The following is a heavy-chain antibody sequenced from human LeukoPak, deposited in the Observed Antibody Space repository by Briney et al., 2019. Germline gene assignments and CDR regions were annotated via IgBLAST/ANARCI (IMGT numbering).Heavy chain of an antibody. CDR3: ARYSSSSYYYGMDV. CDR2: IYSGGST. J-gene: IGHJ6*02. V-gene: IGHV3-53*04. CDR1: GFTVGSDY. Sequence: GGSLRLSCAASGFTVGSDYMSWVRQAPGKGLEWVSVIYSGGSTYYADSVKGRFTISRHNSKNTLYLQMNSLRAEDTAVYYCARYSSSSYYYGMDVSGQGTTVTVSS. D-gene: IGHD6-6*01.